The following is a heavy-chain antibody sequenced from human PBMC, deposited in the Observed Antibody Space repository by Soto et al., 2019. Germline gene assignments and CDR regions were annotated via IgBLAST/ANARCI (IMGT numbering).Heavy chain of an antibody. CDR3: AGRGYGAQHGLVDA. CDR2: INHDGYS. J-gene: IGHJ6*04. V-gene: IGHV4-59*12. CDR1: GGSIINYY. Sequence: QVQLQQSGPGLVKPSETLSLTCTVSGGSIINYYCSWFRQSPGKGLEWIGYINHDGYSAYNLSLRRRITMFADSSTTQFALMLDSVTATDTAVYYCAGRGYGAQHGLVDALGDGTTVIVSS. D-gene: IGHD3-10*01.